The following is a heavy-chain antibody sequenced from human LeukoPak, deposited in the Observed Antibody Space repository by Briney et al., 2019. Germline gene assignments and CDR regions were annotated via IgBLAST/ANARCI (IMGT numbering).Heavy chain of an antibody. CDR1: GFIFSGFW. Sequence: GGSLRLSCAASGFIFSGFWMTWVRQAPEKGLEWVANIKQDGTEKYYVDSVKGRFTISRDDAKNSLYLQMNSLRVEDTAVYYCVRGKGDDYWGQGTLVTVSS. CDR3: VRGKGDDY. D-gene: IGHD3-16*01. V-gene: IGHV3-7*03. CDR2: IKQDGTEK. J-gene: IGHJ4*02.